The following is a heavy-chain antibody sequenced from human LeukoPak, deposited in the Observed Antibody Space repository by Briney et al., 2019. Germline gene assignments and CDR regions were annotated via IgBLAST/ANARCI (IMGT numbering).Heavy chain of an antibody. CDR3: ARVVDYASPGFDY. J-gene: IGHJ4*02. V-gene: IGHV4-30-4*08. Sequence: TSQTLSLTCTVSGGSISSGDYYWSWIRQPPGKGLEWIGYIYYSGSTYYNPSLKSRVTISVDTSKNQFSLKLSSVTVADTAVYYCARVVDYASPGFDYWGQGTLVTVSS. CDR1: GGSISSGDYY. D-gene: IGHD2-2*01. CDR2: IYYSGST.